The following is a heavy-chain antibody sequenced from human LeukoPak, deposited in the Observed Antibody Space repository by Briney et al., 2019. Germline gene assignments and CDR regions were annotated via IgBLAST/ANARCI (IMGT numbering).Heavy chain of an antibody. V-gene: IGHV4-39*01. D-gene: IGHD6-6*01. Sequence: PSETLSLTCTVSGGSISSSYYYWGWICQSPGKGLEWIGSIHYSGYTYYNPSLKSRVTISVDTSKTQFSLKLSSVTAADAAVYYCARSINNWFDPWGQGTLVTVSS. J-gene: IGHJ5*02. CDR3: ARSINNWFDP. CDR1: GGSISSSYYY. CDR2: IHYSGYT.